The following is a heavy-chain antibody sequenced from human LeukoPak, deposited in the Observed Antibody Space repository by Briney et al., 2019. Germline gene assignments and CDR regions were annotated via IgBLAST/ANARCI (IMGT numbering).Heavy chain of an antibody. CDR2: ISSSSSYI. D-gene: IGHD6-13*01. J-gene: IGHJ4*02. V-gene: IGHV3-21*01. CDR1: GFTFSSYS. CDR3: ARDHGIAAAGSVDY. Sequence: GGSLRLSCAASGFTFSSYSMNWVRQAPGKGLEWVSSISSSSSYIYYAGSVKGRFTISRDNAKNSLYLQMNSLRAEDTAVYYCARDHGIAAAGSVDYWGQGTLVTVSS.